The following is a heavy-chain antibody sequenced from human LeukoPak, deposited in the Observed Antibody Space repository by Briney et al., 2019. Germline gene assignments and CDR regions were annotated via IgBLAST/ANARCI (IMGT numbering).Heavy chain of an antibody. CDR3: AREERAETDTLLIFVDR. D-gene: IGHD2-15*01. Sequence: GGSLRLSCVASGFNFRTSSMCWVRQTPEKGLEWVSAISGSEDTFYVASVEGRFIISRDNSKNTLSLQMNNLRPEDMGIYYCAREERAETDTLLIFVDRWGQGTLVTISS. V-gene: IGHV3-23*01. J-gene: IGHJ4*02. CDR2: ISGSEDT. CDR1: GFNFRTSS.